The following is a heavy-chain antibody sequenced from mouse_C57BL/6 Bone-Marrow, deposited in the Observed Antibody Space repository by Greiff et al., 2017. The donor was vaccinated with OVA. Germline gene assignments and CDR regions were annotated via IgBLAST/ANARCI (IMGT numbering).Heavy chain of an antibody. CDR2: INPNNGGT. J-gene: IGHJ3*01. D-gene: IGHD2-3*01. V-gene: IGHV1-18*01. CDR3: ARRGWLLRSWFAY. CDR1: GYTFTDYN. Sequence: SVPIPCKASGYTFTDYNMDWVKQSHGKSLEWIGDINPNNGGTIYNQKFKGKATLTVDKSSSTAYMELRSLTSEDTAVYYCARRGWLLRSWFAYWGQGTLVTVSA.